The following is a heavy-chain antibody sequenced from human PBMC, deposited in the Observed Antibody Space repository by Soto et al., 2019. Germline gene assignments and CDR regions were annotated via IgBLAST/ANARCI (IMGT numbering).Heavy chain of an antibody. D-gene: IGHD1-1*01. V-gene: IGHV4-39*07. CDR3: ARGRYNWNEHFTYDY. CDR1: GGSVSSGSYY. J-gene: IGHJ4*02. CDR2: INHSGST. Sequence: PSETLSLTCTVSGGSVSSGSYYWSWIRQPPGKGLEWIGEINHSGSTNYNPSLKSRVTISVDTSKNQFSLKLSSVTAADTAVYYCARGRYNWNEHFTYDYWGQGTLVTVSS.